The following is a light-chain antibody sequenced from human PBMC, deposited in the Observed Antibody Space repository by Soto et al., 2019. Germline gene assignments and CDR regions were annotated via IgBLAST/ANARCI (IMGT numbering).Light chain of an antibody. J-gene: IGKJ4*01. V-gene: IGKV3-20*01. CDR3: QQYDNVPSLT. CDR1: QSVSSSY. Sequence: EIVLTQSPGTLSLSPGERATLSCRASQSVSSSYVAWYQQKPGQAPMLLISTISMRATGIPDRFSGSGSGTDFTLTISRLEPEDFAVYYCQQYDNVPSLTFGGGTKVEI. CDR2: TIS.